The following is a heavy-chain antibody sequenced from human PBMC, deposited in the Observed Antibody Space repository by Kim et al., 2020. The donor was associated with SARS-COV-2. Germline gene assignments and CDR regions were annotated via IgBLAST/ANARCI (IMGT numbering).Heavy chain of an antibody. D-gene: IGHD3-22*01. CDR2: ISYDGRNY. CDR1: GFTFKKFG. Sequence: GGSLRLSCVASGFTFKKFGMYWIRQTPGKGLEWVAVISYDGRNYYYADFVEGRFTVSRDNSENTLYLQMNSLRTEDTALYYCAKDRVEGDYDKDGYYYGDFDFWGQGTQVTVSS. CDR3: AKDRVEGDYDKDGYYYGDFDF. V-gene: IGHV3-30*18. J-gene: IGHJ4*02.